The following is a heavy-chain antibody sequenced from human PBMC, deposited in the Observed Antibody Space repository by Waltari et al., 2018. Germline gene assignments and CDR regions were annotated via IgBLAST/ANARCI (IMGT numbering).Heavy chain of an antibody. D-gene: IGHD2-2*01. V-gene: IGHV1-2*06. CDR1: GYTFTDFY. CDR2: ISPNSGAT. J-gene: IGHJ4*02. CDR3: ARKTSHYDY. Sequence: QVQLVQSGAELKKPGASVKVYCTASGYTFTDFYLHWVRQAPGQGLEWMGRISPNSGATDYAQKFQGRVTMTRDTSISTAYLELSRLRSDDTATYYCARKTSHYDYWGPGTLVTVSS.